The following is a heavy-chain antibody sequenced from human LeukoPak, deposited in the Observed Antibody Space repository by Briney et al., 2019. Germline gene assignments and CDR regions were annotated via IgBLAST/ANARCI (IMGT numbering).Heavy chain of an antibody. CDR1: GGSISSSNYY. J-gene: IGHJ5*02. CDR3: ARDKNRIAVAGTHWFDP. Sequence: SETLSLTCTVSGGSISSSNYYWGWIRQPPGKGLEWIGSIYYSGSTNYNPSLKSRVTISVDTSKNQFSLKLSSVTAADTAVYYCARDKNRIAVAGTHWFDPWGQGTLVTVSS. CDR2: IYYSGST. V-gene: IGHV4-39*07. D-gene: IGHD6-19*01.